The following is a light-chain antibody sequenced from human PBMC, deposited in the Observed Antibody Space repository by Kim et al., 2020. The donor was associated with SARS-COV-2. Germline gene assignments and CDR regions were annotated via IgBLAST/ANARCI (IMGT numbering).Light chain of an antibody. V-gene: IGLV1-44*01. J-gene: IGLJ1*01. Sequence: QSVLTQPPSASATPGQRVTISCSGSSSNIGTNTVNWYQQLPGTAPKLLIYGNNQRPSGVPDRFSDSKSATSASLAISGLQSGDEANYYCAAWDDSLTGYVFGTGTKVTVL. CDR3: AAWDDSLTGYV. CDR2: GNN. CDR1: SSNIGTNT.